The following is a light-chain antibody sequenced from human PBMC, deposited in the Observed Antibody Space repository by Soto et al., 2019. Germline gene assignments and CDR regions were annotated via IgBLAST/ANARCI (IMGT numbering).Light chain of an antibody. CDR2: SNI. CDR3: AAWDDSLNGPV. V-gene: IGLV1-44*01. J-gene: IGLJ2*01. Sequence: HSVLTQPPSASGPPGQRVTISCSGSSSNIGSNTVNWYQPLQGTAPKLLIYSNIQRPSGVPDRFSGSKSGASACLAISGLQSEDEADYYCAAWDDSLNGPVFGGGTKLTVL. CDR1: SSNIGSNT.